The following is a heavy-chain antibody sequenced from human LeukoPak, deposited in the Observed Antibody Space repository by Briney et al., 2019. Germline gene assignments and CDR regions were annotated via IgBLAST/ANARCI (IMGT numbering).Heavy chain of an antibody. V-gene: IGHV4-59*12. CDR2: IYYSGST. Sequence: SETLSLTCTVSGGSISSYYWSWIRQPPGKGLEWIGYIYYSGSTNYNPSLKSRVTISVDTSKNQFSLKLSSVTAADTAVYYCARAGGFFSPFGYWGQGTLVTVSS. CDR3: ARAGGFFSPFGY. CDR1: GGSISSYY. J-gene: IGHJ4*02. D-gene: IGHD3-16*01.